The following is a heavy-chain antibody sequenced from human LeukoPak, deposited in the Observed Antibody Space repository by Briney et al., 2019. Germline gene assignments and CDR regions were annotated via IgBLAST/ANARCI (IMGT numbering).Heavy chain of an antibody. J-gene: IGHJ3*02. Sequence: ASVKVSCKASGYTFTSYDINWVRQATGQGLEWMGWISAYNGNTNYAQKLQGRVTMTTDTSTSTAYMELRSLRSDDTAVYYCAREMHYGFGEGLGAFDIWGQGTMVTVSS. CDR1: GYTFTSYD. D-gene: IGHD3-10*01. V-gene: IGHV1-18*01. CDR2: ISAYNGNT. CDR3: AREMHYGFGEGLGAFDI.